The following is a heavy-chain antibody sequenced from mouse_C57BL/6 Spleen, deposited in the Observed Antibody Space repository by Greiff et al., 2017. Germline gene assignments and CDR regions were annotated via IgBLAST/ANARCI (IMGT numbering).Heavy chain of an antibody. V-gene: IGHV1-62-2*01. CDR1: GYTFTEYT. Sequence: VQLQQSGAELVKPGASVKLSCKASGYTFTEYTIHWVKQRSGQGLEWIGWFYPGSGSIKYNEKFKDKATLTADKSSSTVYMELSRLTSEDSAVYFCARHEGGVYYDYDDWYFDVWGTGTTVTVSS. CDR2: FYPGSGSI. CDR3: ARHEGGVYYDYDDWYFDV. J-gene: IGHJ1*03. D-gene: IGHD2-4*01.